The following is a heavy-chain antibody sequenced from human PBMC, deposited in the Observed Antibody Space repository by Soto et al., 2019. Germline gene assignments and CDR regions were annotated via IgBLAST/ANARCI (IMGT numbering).Heavy chain of an antibody. CDR2: IYYSGLT. D-gene: IGHD6-6*01. V-gene: IGHV4-61*08. J-gene: IGHJ5*01. Sequence: SETLSLTCTVSGGSISSGDNYWNWIRQPPGKGLEWIGYIYYSGLTNYSPSLKSRVAISIDTSKNHVSLILSSVTAADTAVYYCVTTPTSPRRFDSRGQASMVSLSA. CDR1: GGSISSGDNY. CDR3: VTTPTSPRRFDS.